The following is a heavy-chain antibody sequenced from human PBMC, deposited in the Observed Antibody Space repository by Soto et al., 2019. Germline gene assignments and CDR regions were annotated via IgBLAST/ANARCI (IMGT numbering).Heavy chain of an antibody. Sequence: QITLKESGPTLVKPTQTLTLSCTFSGFSLSTSGVGVGWIRQPPGKALQWLALIYWNDDKRYSPSLKSRRTITKDTSKNQVVLTMTNIDPVDTATYYCALSGRSSSDYYGMDVWGQGTTVAVSS. CDR2: IYWNDDK. D-gene: IGHD6-6*01. V-gene: IGHV2-5*01. CDR3: ALSGRSSSDYYGMDV. CDR1: GFSLSTSGVG. J-gene: IGHJ6*02.